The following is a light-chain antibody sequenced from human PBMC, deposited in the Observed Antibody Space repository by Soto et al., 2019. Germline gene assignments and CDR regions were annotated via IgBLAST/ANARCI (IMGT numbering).Light chain of an antibody. CDR3: QQYCATPWT. V-gene: IGKV4-1*01. J-gene: IGKJ1*01. CDR2: WAS. Sequence: DIMMTQSPDSLAVSLGERATINCASSQSVLYSSNNQNCLAWYQQKPGQPPKLLIYWASTRESGVPDRFSGSGSVTDFTLTISSLQAEDVAVYYCQQYCATPWTFGQGTKVEIK. CDR1: QSVLYSSNNQNC.